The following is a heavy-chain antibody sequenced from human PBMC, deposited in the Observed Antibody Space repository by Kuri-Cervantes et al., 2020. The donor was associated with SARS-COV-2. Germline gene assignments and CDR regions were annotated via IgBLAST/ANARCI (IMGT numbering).Heavy chain of an antibody. V-gene: IGHV1-69*05. CDR1: GGTFSSYA. CDR2: IIPIFGTA. CDR3: ARAGYSSSSRNYFDY. Sequence: SVKVSCKASGGTFSSYAISWVRQAPGQGLEWMGGIIPIFGTANYAQKFQGRVTIATDESTSTAYMELSSLRSEDTAVYYCARAGYSSSSRNYFDYWGQGTLVTVSS. D-gene: IGHD6-13*01. J-gene: IGHJ4*02.